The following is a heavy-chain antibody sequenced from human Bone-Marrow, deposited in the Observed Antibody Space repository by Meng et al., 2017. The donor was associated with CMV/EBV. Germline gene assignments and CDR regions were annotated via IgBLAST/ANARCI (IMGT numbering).Heavy chain of an antibody. Sequence: GESLKISCAASGFTFSSYSMNWVRQAPGKGLEWVSSISSSSSYIYYADSVKGRFTISRDNAKNSLYLQMNSLRAEDTAVYYCACGSGSDYNRAFDIWGQGTMVTVSS. V-gene: IGHV3-21*01. D-gene: IGHD3-10*01. CDR3: ACGSGSDYNRAFDI. CDR2: ISSSSSYI. CDR1: GFTFSSYS. J-gene: IGHJ3*02.